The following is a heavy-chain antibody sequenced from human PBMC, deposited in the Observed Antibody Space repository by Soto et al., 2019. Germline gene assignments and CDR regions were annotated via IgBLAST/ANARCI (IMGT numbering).Heavy chain of an antibody. J-gene: IGHJ6*04. CDR2: IDSSNSYV. CDR3: ARRLSGPEEEYNAYYFYGLEV. V-gene: IGHV5-10-1*01. D-gene: IGHD1-1*01. Sequence: GESLKISCQGSGYSFTTHWITWVRQTPGKGLEWMGRIDSSNSYVNYSPSFQGHVTISVDRSIRTAYLQWCRLEPSGNAIYYCARRLSGPEEEYNAYYFYGLEVWGKGTKVTVSS. CDR1: GYSFTTHW.